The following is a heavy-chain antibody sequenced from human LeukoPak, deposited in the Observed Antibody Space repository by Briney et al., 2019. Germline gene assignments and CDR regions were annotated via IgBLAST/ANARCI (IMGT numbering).Heavy chain of an antibody. Sequence: ASVKVSCKVSGYTLTELSMHWVRQAPGKGLEWMGGFDPEDGETIYAQKFQGRVTMTEDTSTDTAYMELSSLRSEDTAVYYCARGPHYDFWSGPFLRGRLNWFDPWGQGTLVTVSS. V-gene: IGHV1-24*01. J-gene: IGHJ5*02. CDR1: GYTLTELS. CDR2: FDPEDGET. CDR3: ARGPHYDFWSGPFLRGRLNWFDP. D-gene: IGHD3-3*01.